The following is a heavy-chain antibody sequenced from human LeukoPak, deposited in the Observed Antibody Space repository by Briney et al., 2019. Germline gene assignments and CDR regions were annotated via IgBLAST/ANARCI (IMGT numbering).Heavy chain of an antibody. Sequence: SETLSLTCTASTDSINSYYWSWIRQPPGKGLVWIVYIFYSESTNSHPSLRSRVTITVESSKNQFSLKLSSGSAADTAVYYCARRITSSGWYRDDYWGQGTLVTVSS. CDR3: ARRITSSGWYRDDY. V-gene: IGHV4-59*08. J-gene: IGHJ4*02. CDR2: IFYSEST. D-gene: IGHD6-19*01. CDR1: TDSINSYY.